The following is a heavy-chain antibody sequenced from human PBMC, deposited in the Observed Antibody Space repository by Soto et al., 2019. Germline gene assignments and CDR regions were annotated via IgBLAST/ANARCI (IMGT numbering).Heavy chain of an antibody. CDR1: GGSISSYY. Sequence: SETLFLTCTVSGGSISSYYWSWIRQPPGKGLEWIGYIYYSGSTNYNPSLKSRVTISVDTSKNQFSLKLSSVTAADTAVYYCARAIIAAAGPLRAAFDIWGQGTMVTVSS. CDR3: ARAIIAAAGPLRAAFDI. J-gene: IGHJ3*02. D-gene: IGHD6-13*01. V-gene: IGHV4-59*01. CDR2: IYYSGST.